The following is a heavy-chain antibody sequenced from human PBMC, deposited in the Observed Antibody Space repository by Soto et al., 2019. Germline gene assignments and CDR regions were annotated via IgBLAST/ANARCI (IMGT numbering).Heavy chain of an antibody. CDR2: IYYSGSR. V-gene: IGHV4-30-4*01. D-gene: IGHD5-12*01. J-gene: IGHJ6*02. CDR1: GGSISSVDYY. CDR3: ARAIVAKIGGMDX. Sequence: SETLSLTCTVSGGSISSVDYYWSWIRQPPGKGLEYIGYIYYSGSRHYNPSLKSRVTISLDTSRNQFSLKLSSVTAADTAVYYCARAIVAKIGGMDXWGQGTRVTVS.